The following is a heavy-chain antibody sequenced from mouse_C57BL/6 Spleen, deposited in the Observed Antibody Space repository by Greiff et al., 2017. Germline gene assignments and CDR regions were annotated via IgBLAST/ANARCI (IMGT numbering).Heavy chain of an antibody. CDR2: IDPETGGT. CDR3: TRRGYSNSYFGC. Sequence: VQLQQSGAELVRPGASVTLSCKASGYTFTDYEMHWVKQTPVHGLEWIGAIDPETGGTAYNQKFKGKAILTADKSSSTAYMELRSLASEDSAVYYCTRRGYSNSYFGCWGQGTTLTVSS. D-gene: IGHD2-5*01. J-gene: IGHJ2*01. V-gene: IGHV1-15*01. CDR1: GYTFTDYE.